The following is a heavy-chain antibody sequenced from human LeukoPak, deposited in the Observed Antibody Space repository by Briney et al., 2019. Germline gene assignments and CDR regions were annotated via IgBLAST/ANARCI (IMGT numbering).Heavy chain of an antibody. D-gene: IGHD5-12*01. CDR1: GFTFSSYG. CDR3: ARGCDIVAAIHWFDP. Sequence: GGSLRLSCAASGFTFSSYGMHWVRQAPGKGLEWVTFISYDGSNKYYADSVKGRFTISRDNSKNTLYLQMNSLRAEDTAVYYCARGCDIVAAIHWFDPWGQGTLVTVSS. J-gene: IGHJ5*02. CDR2: ISYDGSNK. V-gene: IGHV3-30*03.